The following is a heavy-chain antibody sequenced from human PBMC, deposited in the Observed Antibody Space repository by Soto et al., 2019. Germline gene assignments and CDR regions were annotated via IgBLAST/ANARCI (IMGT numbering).Heavy chain of an antibody. CDR2: ISSSSSTI. D-gene: IGHD3-22*01. V-gene: IGHV3-48*02. J-gene: IGHJ1*01. CDR1: GFTFRSYS. CDR3: ASGGYYYDSSGFEGYFQH. Sequence: PGGSLSLSCAASGFTFRSYSMNLVRPAPGKGLEWVSYISSSSSTIYYADSVKGRFTISRDNAKNSLYLQMNSLRDEDTAVYYCASGGYYYDSSGFEGYFQHWGQGTLVTVSS.